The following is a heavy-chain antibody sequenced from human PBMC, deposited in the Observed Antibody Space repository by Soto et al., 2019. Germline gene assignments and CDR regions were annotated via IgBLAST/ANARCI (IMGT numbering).Heavy chain of an antibody. CDR2: IYPGDSDT. CDR1: GYRFASYW. V-gene: IGHV5-51*01. CDR3: ARQGSSGYYYYAMDV. D-gene: IGHD6-6*01. Sequence: GESLKISCKGTGYRFASYWIAWVRQMPGKGLEWMGIIYPGDSDTRYSPSFQGLVTMSVDKSSNTAHLQWSSLKASDTAIYYCARQGSSGYYYYAMDVWGQGTTVTVSS. J-gene: IGHJ6*02.